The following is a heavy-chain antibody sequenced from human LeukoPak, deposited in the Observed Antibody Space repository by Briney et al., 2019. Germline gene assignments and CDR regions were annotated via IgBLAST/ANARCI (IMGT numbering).Heavy chain of an antibody. CDR1: GGSIRSGNHY. V-gene: IGHV4-30-4*08. CDR3: ARFDYSSSPFVDY. Sequence: SETLSLTCSAPGGSIRSGNHYWAWIRQPPGKGLEWIGYISYSGSTYYNPSLKSRVTISVDTSKNQFSLKLSSVTAADTAVYYCARFDYSSSPFVDYWGQGTLVTVSS. J-gene: IGHJ4*02. CDR2: ISYSGST. D-gene: IGHD6-6*01.